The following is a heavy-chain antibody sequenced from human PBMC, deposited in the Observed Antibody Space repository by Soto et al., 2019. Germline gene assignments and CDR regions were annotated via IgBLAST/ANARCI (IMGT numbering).Heavy chain of an antibody. CDR1: GFTFSSYA. Sequence: SLKISCAASGFTFSSYAMSWVRQAPGKGLEWVSAISGSGGSTYYADSVKGRFTISRDNSKNTLYLQMNSLRAEDTAVYYCAKLVALWFGESPDYWGQGTLVTVSS. J-gene: IGHJ4*02. CDR2: ISGSGGST. CDR3: AKLVALWFGESPDY. D-gene: IGHD3-10*01. V-gene: IGHV3-23*01.